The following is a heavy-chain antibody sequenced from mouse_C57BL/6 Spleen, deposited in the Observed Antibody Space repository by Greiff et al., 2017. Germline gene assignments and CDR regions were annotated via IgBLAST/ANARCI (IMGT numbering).Heavy chain of an antibody. J-gene: IGHJ1*03. CDR1: GYAFSSYW. D-gene: IGHD2-5*01. V-gene: IGHV1-80*01. Sequence: VQLQQSGAELVKPGASVKISCKASGYAFSSYWMNWVKQRPGKGLEWIGQIHPGDGDTNYNGKFKGKATLTADKSSSTAYMQLSSLTSEDSAVYFCARTYSNPGYFDVWGTGTTVTVSS. CDR2: IHPGDGDT. CDR3: ARTYSNPGYFDV.